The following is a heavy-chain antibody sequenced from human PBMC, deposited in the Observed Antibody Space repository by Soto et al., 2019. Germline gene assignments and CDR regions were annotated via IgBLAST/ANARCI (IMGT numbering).Heavy chain of an antibody. CDR3: ARDEVRGVIIMGY. CDR2: IWYDGSNK. Sequence: QVQLVESGGGVVQPGRSLRLSCAASGFTFSSYGMHWVRQAPGKGLEWVAVIWYDGSNKYYADSVKGRFTISRDNSKNTLYLQMNSLRDEDTAVDYCARDEVRGVIIMGYWGQGTLVTVSS. J-gene: IGHJ4*02. CDR1: GFTFSSYG. V-gene: IGHV3-33*01. D-gene: IGHD3-10*01.